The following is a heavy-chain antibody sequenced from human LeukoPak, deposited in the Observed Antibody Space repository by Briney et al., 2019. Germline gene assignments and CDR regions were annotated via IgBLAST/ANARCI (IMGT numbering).Heavy chain of an antibody. D-gene: IGHD3-22*01. Sequence: SETLSLTCAVYGGSFSGYYWSWIRQPPGKGLEWIGEINHSGSTNYNPSLKSRVTISVDTSKNQFSLKLSSVTAADTAVYYCARSERITMIVVVITYFDYWGQGTLVTVSS. CDR1: GGSFSGYY. CDR3: ARSERITMIVVVITYFDY. J-gene: IGHJ4*02. V-gene: IGHV4-34*01. CDR2: INHSGST.